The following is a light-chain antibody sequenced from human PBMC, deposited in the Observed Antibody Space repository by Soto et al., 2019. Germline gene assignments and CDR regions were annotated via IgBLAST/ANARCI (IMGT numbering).Light chain of an antibody. CDR1: SSDIGAYNY. Sequence: QSVLTQSRSVSGSPGQSVTISCTGTSSDIGAYNYVSWYQQHPGKVPKLMLYDVNKRPSGVPNRFSGSKSGNTASLTISGLQAEDEADYYCCSYAGAYTYVFGSGTKLTVL. CDR3: CSYAGAYTYV. J-gene: IGLJ1*01. V-gene: IGLV2-11*01. CDR2: DVN.